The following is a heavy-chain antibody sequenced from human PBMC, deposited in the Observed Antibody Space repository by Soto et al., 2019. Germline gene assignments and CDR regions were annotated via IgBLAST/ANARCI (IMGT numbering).Heavy chain of an antibody. CDR1: GGSISSSSYY. CDR3: ARQRGLRFLEWLSPDYYYYGMDV. Sequence: PSETLSLTCTVSGGSISSSSYYWGWIRQPPGKGLEWIGSIYYSGSTYYNPFLKSRVTISVDTSKNQFSLKLSSVTAADTAVYYCARQRGLRFLEWLSPDYYYYGMDVWGQGTTVTVSS. J-gene: IGHJ6*02. V-gene: IGHV4-39*01. D-gene: IGHD3-3*01. CDR2: IYYSGST.